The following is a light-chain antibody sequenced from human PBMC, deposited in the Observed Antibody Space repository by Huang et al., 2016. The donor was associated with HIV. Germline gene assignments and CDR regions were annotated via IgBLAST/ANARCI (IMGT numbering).Light chain of an antibody. CDR2: AAS. Sequence: DIQMTQSPSSLSASVGDRVTITFRASQSISSYLNWYQQKPGKAPKPLIYAASSLQSGVPSRFSGSGSGTDFTLTISSLQPEDFATYYCQQSYSTLRYTFGQGTKLEIK. CDR1: QSISSY. CDR3: QQSYSTLRYT. V-gene: IGKV1-39*01. J-gene: IGKJ2*01.